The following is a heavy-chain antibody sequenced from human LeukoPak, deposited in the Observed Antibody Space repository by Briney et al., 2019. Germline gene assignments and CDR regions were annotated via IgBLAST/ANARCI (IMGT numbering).Heavy chain of an antibody. Sequence: SETLSLTCTVSGGSITTTNYYWAWIRQPPGEGLQWIGSVYYRGNTCSNPSLESRITMSVDTSKNQFSLRLTSVTAADTALYYCARDTVPPRNATEQKTGTYYWGLGTLVTVSS. V-gene: IGHV4-39*02. CDR3: ARDTVPPRNATEQKTGTYY. CDR1: GGSITTTNYY. D-gene: IGHD7-27*01. CDR2: VYYRGNT. J-gene: IGHJ4*01.